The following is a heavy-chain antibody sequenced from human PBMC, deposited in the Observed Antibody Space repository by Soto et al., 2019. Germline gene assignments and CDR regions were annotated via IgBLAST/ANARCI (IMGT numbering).Heavy chain of an antibody. CDR1: GYTLTSYA. V-gene: IGHV1-3*01. CDR3: ARARNYDFWSGFKYGMDV. D-gene: IGHD3-3*01. J-gene: IGHJ6*02. Sequence: ASVKVSCKASGYTLTSYAMHWVRQAPGQRLEWMGWINAGNGNTKYSQKFQGRVTITRDTSASTAYMELSSLRSEDTAVYYCARARNYDFWSGFKYGMDVWGQGTTVTVSS. CDR2: INAGNGNT.